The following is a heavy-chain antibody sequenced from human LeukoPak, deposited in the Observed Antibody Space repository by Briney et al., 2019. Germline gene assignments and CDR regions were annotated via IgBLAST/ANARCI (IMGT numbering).Heavy chain of an antibody. V-gene: IGHV3-48*03. J-gene: IGHJ4*02. D-gene: IGHD6-6*01. CDR1: GFTFSSYE. Sequence: GGSLRLSCAASGFTFSSYEMNWVRQAPGKGLEWVSYISSSGSTIYYADSVKGRFTMSRDNAKNSLYLQMNSLRAEDTAVYYCASGFSSYFDYWGQGTLVTVSS. CDR3: ASGFSSYFDY. CDR2: ISSSGSTI.